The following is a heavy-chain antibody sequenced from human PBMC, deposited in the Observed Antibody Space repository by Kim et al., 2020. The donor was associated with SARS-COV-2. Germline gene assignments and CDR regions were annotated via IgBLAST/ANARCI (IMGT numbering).Heavy chain of an antibody. CDR2: IYYSGST. CDR3: ARSPSSGWYDY. J-gene: IGHJ4*02. D-gene: IGHD6-19*01. CDR1: GGSISSYY. V-gene: IGHV4-59*01. Sequence: SETLSLTCTVSGGSISSYYWSWIRQPPGKGLEWIGYIYYSGSTNYNPSLKSRVTISVDTSKNQFSLKLSSVTAADTAVYYCARSPSSGWYDYWGQGTLVTVSS.